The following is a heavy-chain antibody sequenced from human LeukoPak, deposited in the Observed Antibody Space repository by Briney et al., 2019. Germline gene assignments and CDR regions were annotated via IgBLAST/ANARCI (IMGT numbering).Heavy chain of an antibody. CDR3: ARDEAIVVAGYYYYGMDV. CDR2: IYYSGST. Sequence: SETLSLTCTVSGGSISSYYWSWIRQPPGKGLEWIGYIYYSGSTNYNPSLKSRVTISVDTSKNQFSLKRSSVTAADTAVYYCARDEAIVVAGYYYYGMDVWGKGTTVTVSS. D-gene: IGHD6-19*01. J-gene: IGHJ6*04. CDR1: GGSISSYY. V-gene: IGHV4-59*01.